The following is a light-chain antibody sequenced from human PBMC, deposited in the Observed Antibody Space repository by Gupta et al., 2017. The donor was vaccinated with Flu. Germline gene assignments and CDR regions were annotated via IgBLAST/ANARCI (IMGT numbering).Light chain of an antibody. CDR2: GKN. Sequence: SYELTQDPAVSVALGQTVRITCQGDSLRNFYASWYQQKPGQAPLLVIYGKNNRPSGIPDRFSGSSSGNTASLTITGAQAEDEADYYCNSRDTSGDHLVVFGGGTKLTVL. CDR3: NSRDTSGDHLVV. V-gene: IGLV3-19*01. J-gene: IGLJ3*02. CDR1: SLRNFY.